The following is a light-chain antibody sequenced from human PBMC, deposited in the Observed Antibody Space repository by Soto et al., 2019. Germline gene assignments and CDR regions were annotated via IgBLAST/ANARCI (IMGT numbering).Light chain of an antibody. Sequence: SYELTQPPSVSVSPGQTARITCSGDKLGDKYACWYQQKPGQSPVLVIYQDSKRTSGIPERFSGSNSGNTATLTISGTQSMDEADYYCQAWDSSTAVFGGGTKLTVL. CDR1: KLGDKY. CDR2: QDS. CDR3: QAWDSSTAV. V-gene: IGLV3-1*01. J-gene: IGLJ2*01.